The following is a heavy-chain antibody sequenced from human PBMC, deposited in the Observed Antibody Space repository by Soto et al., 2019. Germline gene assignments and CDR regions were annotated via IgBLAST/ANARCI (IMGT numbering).Heavy chain of an antibody. CDR3: AKRRGGAIKLCGGMDV. Sequence: EVQLLESGGGLVQPGGSLRLSCAASGFTFSTYAMSWVRQAPGKGLEWVSAISGSGGSTYYADSVKGRFTISRDNPKNALYLQMNSLRAEDTAVYYCAKRRGGAIKLCGGMDVWGQGTTVTVSS. V-gene: IGHV3-23*01. CDR2: ISGSGGST. CDR1: GFTFSTYA. J-gene: IGHJ6*02. D-gene: IGHD3-16*01.